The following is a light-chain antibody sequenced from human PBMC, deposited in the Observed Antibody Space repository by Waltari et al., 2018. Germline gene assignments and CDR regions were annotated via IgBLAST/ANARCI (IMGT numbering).Light chain of an antibody. CDR3: QSADSSGTYWV. CDR2: KDI. CDR1: ELPKQF. J-gene: IGLJ3*02. V-gene: IGLV3-25*03. Sequence: SYEVTQPPSVSVSPGQTARITCSGDELPKQFAYWYQQKPGQAPLLVIYKDIERPSGIPERFSGSSSGTTVTLTISGVQAEDEADYYCQSADSSGTYWVFGGGTKLTVL.